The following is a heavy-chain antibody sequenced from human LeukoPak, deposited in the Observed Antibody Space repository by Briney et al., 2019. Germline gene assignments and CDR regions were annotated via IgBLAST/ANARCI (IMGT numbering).Heavy chain of an antibody. Sequence: SVKVSCKASGYTFTGYYMHWVRQAPGQGLEWMGWINPNSGGTNYAQKFQGRVTMTRDTSISTAYMELSRLRSDDTAVYYCASGVERYGYSYGLDAFDIWGQGTMVTVSS. CDR2: INPNSGGT. J-gene: IGHJ3*02. D-gene: IGHD5-18*01. CDR3: ASGVERYGYSYGLDAFDI. CDR1: GYTFTGYY. V-gene: IGHV1-2*02.